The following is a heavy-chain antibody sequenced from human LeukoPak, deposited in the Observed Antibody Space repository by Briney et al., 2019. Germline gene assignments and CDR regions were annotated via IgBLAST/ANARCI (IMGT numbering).Heavy chain of an antibody. CDR2: INPSGGST. Sequence: ASVKVSCKASGYTFTDHYMHWVRQAPGQGLEWMGIINPSGGSTSYAQKFQGRVTMTRDTSTSTVYMELSSLRSEDTAVYYCARARYSSAWYDYWGQGTLVTVSS. CDR1: GYTFTDHY. V-gene: IGHV1-46*01. CDR3: ARARYSSAWYDY. J-gene: IGHJ4*02. D-gene: IGHD6-19*01.